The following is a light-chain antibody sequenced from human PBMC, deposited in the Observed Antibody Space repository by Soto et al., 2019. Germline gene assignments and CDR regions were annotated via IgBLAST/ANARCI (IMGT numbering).Light chain of an antibody. V-gene: IGLV2-8*01. Sequence: QSVLTQPPSASGSPGQSVTISCTGTSGDVGGYNYVSWYQQHPGKAPKLMIYDVNKRPSGVPDRFSGSKSGNTASLTVSGLQAEDEADYYCSSYPGSNRVFGTGTKLTVL. CDR3: SSYPGSNRV. CDR1: SGDVGGYNY. CDR2: DVN. J-gene: IGLJ1*01.